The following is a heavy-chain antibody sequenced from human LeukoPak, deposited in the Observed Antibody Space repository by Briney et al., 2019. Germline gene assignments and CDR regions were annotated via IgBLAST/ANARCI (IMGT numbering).Heavy chain of an antibody. J-gene: IGHJ4*02. CDR3: AKALGELSFIVDY. Sequence: GGSLRLSCAASGFTFSGYAMSWVRQAPGKGLEWVSGISGSGGSTYYADSVKGRFTISRDNSKNTLYLQENSLRAEDTAVYYCAKALGELSFIVDYWGQGTLVTVSS. D-gene: IGHD3-16*02. CDR2: ISGSGGST. CDR1: GFTFSGYA. V-gene: IGHV3-23*01.